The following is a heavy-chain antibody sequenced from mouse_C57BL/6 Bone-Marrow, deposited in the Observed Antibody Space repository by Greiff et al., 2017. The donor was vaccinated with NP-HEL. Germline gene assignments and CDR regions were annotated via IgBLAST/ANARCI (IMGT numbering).Heavy chain of an antibody. D-gene: IGHD1-1*01. J-gene: IGHJ3*01. CDR2: IDTSDSYT. CDR1: GYTFTSYW. Sequence: QVQLQQPGAELVKPGASVKLSCKASGYTFTSYWMQWVKQRPGQGLEWIGEIDTSDSYTNYNQKFKGKATLTVDTSSSTAYMQLSSLTSEDSAVYYCARREDYYGSSPWFAYWGQGTLVTVSA. V-gene: IGHV1-50*01. CDR3: ARREDYYGSSPWFAY.